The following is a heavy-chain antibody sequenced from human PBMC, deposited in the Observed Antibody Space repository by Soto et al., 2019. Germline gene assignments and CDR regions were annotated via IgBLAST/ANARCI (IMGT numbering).Heavy chain of an antibody. CDR3: GKVMNTDHDMNFVH. Sequence: EVKLLESGGGLVQPGGSLRLSCAASGFTFSSYVMSWVRQAPGKGPEWVASIFHSGDTTHYADSVKGRFTISRDKSKNTMDLEVTGLRADETAVSYCGKVMNTDHDMNFVHWGQGTLVTVSS. V-gene: IGHV3-23*01. J-gene: IGHJ4*02. D-gene: IGHD3-9*01. CDR2: IFHSGDTT. CDR1: GFTFSSYV.